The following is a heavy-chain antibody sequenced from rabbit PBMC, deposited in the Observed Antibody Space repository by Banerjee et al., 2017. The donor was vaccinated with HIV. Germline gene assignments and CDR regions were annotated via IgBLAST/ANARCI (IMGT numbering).Heavy chain of an antibody. CDR3: ARDGGYADYGYALNL. CDR2: IYSGSSGRA. Sequence: QEQLVESGGGLVQPEGSLTLTCKASGFDFSGNAMCWVRQAPGKGLEWIACIYSGSSGRAYYASWAKGRFTISKTSSTTVTLQMTSLTAADTATYFCARDGGYADYGYALNLWGPGTLVTVS. D-gene: IGHD6-1*01. J-gene: IGHJ4*01. V-gene: IGHV1S45*01. CDR1: GFDFSGNA.